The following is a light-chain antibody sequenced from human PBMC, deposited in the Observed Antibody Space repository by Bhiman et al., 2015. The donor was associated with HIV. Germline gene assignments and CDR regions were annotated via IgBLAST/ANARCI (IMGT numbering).Light chain of an antibody. J-gene: IGLJ3*02. CDR1: SSDVGGHNS. V-gene: IGLV2-23*02. Sequence: QSALTQPASVSGSLGQSITFSCTGTSSDVGGHNSVSWYQQHPGKAPKLIIYDVSKRPSGVSNRFSGSKSGSTASLTISGLQAEDEADYYCCSYAGTSTLLFGGGTNLTVL. CDR3: CSYAGTSTLL. CDR2: DVS.